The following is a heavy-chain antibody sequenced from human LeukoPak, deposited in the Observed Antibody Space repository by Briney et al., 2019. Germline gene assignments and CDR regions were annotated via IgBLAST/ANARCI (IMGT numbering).Heavy chain of an antibody. CDR1: GGSFSSYY. Sequence: SETLSLTCTVSGGSFSSYYWSWIRQPPGKGLEWIGYIYYSGSTNYNPSLKSRVTISVNTPKNQFSLKLSSVTAADTAVYCCARDPAYYYDSSGYLDAFDIWGQGTMVTVSS. D-gene: IGHD3-22*01. CDR3: ARDPAYYYDSSGYLDAFDI. V-gene: IGHV4-59*01. J-gene: IGHJ3*02. CDR2: IYYSGST.